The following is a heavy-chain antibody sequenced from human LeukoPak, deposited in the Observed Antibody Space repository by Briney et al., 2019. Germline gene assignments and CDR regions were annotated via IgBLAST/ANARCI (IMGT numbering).Heavy chain of an antibody. J-gene: IGHJ4*02. Sequence: GGSLRLSCAASGFTFSSYWMSWVRQAPGKGLEWVANIKEDGSEKYYVDSVKGRFTISRDNAKNSLYLQMNSLRVEDTAVYYCARWVYGRYGPMEYWGQGTLVTVSS. CDR2: IKEDGSEK. CDR3: ARWVYGRYGPMEY. D-gene: IGHD5/OR15-5a*01. V-gene: IGHV3-7*01. CDR1: GFTFSSYW.